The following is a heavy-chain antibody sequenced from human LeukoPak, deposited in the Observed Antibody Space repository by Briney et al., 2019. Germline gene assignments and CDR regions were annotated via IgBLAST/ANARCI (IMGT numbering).Heavy chain of an antibody. CDR2: IYYSGST. V-gene: IGHV4-59*01. D-gene: IGHD5-18*01. Sequence: PSATLSLTCTVSGGSISSYYWSWIRQPPGKGLEWIGYIYYSGSTNYNPSLKSRVTISVDTSKNQFSLKLSSVTAADTAVYYCASSGGYSYGGYFDYWGQGTLVTVSS. CDR3: ASSGGYSYGGYFDY. J-gene: IGHJ4*02. CDR1: GGSISSYY.